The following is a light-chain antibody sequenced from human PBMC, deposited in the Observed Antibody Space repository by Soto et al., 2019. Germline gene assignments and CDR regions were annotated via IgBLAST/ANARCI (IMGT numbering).Light chain of an antibody. CDR3: QQYASSPRT. J-gene: IGKJ5*01. CDR1: QSGGNNY. CDR2: DAS. Sequence: EIVLAQSPGTLSLSPGQRVTLSCRASQSGGNNYLAWYQQKPGQAPRLLIYDASTRATGIPDRFTGSGSGTDFSLPISRLEPEDFAVFYCQQYASSPRTFGQGTRLEIQ. V-gene: IGKV3-20*01.